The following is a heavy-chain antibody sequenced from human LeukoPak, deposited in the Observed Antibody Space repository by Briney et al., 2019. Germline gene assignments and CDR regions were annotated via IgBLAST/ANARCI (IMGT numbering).Heavy chain of an antibody. Sequence: GGSLRLSCAASGFTFSSYAMSWVRQAPGKGLEWVSAISGTGGRTYYADSVKGRFTISRDNSKNTLYLQMNSLRAEDTAVYYCAKAIAAAGTWFDPWGQGTLVTVSS. CDR2: ISGTGGRT. D-gene: IGHD6-13*01. J-gene: IGHJ5*02. V-gene: IGHV3-23*01. CDR3: AKAIAAAGTWFDP. CDR1: GFTFSSYA.